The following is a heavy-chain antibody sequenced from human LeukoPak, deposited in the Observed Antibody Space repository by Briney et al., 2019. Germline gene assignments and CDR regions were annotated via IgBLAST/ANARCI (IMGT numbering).Heavy chain of an antibody. J-gene: IGHJ4*02. CDR1: GFTFSSYA. Sequence: GGSLRLSCAASGFTFSSYAMSWVRQAPGKGLEWVSAISGSGGSTYYADSVKGRFTIFRDNSKNTLYLQMNSLRAEDTAVYYCAKDHGPVVPAATIDYWGQGTLVTVSS. CDR2: ISGSGGST. CDR3: AKDHGPVVPAATIDY. D-gene: IGHD2-2*01. V-gene: IGHV3-23*01.